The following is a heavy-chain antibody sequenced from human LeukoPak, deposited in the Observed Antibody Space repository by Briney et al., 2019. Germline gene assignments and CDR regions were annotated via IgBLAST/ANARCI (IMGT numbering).Heavy chain of an antibody. CDR1: GFTFSSYA. CDR3: AREVWGYERYGMDV. V-gene: IGHV3-30-3*01. Sequence: GGSLRLSCAASGFTFSSYAMHWVRQAPGKGLEWVAVISYDGSNKYYADSVKGRFTISRDNSKNTLYLQMNSLRAEDTAVYYCAREVWGYERYGMDVRGQGTTVTVSS. D-gene: IGHD5-12*01. CDR2: ISYDGSNK. J-gene: IGHJ6*02.